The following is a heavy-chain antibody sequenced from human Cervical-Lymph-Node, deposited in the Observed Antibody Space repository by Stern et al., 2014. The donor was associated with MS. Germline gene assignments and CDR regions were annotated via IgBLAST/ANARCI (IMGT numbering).Heavy chain of an antibody. J-gene: IGHJ5*02. CDR3: AKDPRIYDSSGYLDA. CDR2: ISYDGDNK. D-gene: IGHD3-22*01. Sequence: DQLVESGGGAVQPGRSLRLSCAASGFTFSLYDMHWVRQAPGKGLEWVAVISYDGDNKFYTDSVKGRFTISRDSSKSTLYLQLNSLRPEDTAIYYCAKDPRIYDSSGYLDAWGQGTLVTVSS. CDR1: GFTFSLYD. V-gene: IGHV3-30*18.